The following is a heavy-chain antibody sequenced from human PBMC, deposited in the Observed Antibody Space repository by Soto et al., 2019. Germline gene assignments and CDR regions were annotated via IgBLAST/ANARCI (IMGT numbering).Heavy chain of an antibody. CDR3: ARGRPGLQVVADRALDI. CDR2: IIPILGRT. Sequence: QVQLVQSGAEVKKPGSSVMVSCKASGGTFSSYTITWVRQAPGQGLEWMGRIIPILGRTNYAQKLQGRVTITAAKSTRTAYRELSSLRSEDTAVYYCARGRPGLQVVADRALDIWGQGTMVTVSS. J-gene: IGHJ3*02. D-gene: IGHD2-2*01. V-gene: IGHV1-69*08. CDR1: GGTFSSYT.